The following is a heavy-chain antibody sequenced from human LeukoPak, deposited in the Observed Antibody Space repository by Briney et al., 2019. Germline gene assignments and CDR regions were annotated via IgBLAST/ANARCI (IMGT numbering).Heavy chain of an antibody. CDR2: ISASGGST. J-gene: IGHJ4*02. CDR1: GFTFSSYA. D-gene: IGHD6-19*01. CDR3: AKYSSGWCFEY. V-gene: IGHV3-23*01. Sequence: PGGSLRLSCAASGFTFSSYAMSWVRQAPGKGLEWVSGISASGGSTYYADSVKGRFTISRDNSKNTLYLQMNSLRAEDTAVYHCAKYSSGWCFEYWGQGTLVTVSS.